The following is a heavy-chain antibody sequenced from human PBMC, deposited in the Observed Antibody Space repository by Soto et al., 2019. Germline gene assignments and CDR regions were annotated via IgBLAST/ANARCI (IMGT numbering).Heavy chain of an antibody. CDR3: ARMDLDPDIVVVPAAIRKYYFDY. Sequence: PGGSLRLSCAASGFTFSSYWMSWVRQAPGKGLEWVANIKQDGSEKYYVDSVKGRFTISRDNAKNSLYLQMNSLRAEDTAVYYCARMDLDPDIVVVPAAIRKYYFDYWCQGTLVTVSS. CDR2: IKQDGSEK. V-gene: IGHV3-7*03. CDR1: GFTFSSYW. D-gene: IGHD2-2*02. J-gene: IGHJ4*02.